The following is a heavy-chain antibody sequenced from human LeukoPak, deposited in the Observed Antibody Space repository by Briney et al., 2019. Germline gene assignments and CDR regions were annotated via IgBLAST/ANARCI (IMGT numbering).Heavy chain of an antibody. D-gene: IGHD2/OR15-2a*01. V-gene: IGHV1-2*02. J-gene: IGHJ3*02. CDR2: IYPNSGDT. CDR1: GNTFTAYY. Sequence: GASVRVSCKASGNTFTAYYIHWVRQAPGQGLEWMGWIYPNSGDTRFPQKFQDRVTLTRDTSINTVYMELRSLTSDDTAVYYCARVNGKNNDIFENWGQGTMVTVSS. CDR3: ARVNGKNNDIFEN.